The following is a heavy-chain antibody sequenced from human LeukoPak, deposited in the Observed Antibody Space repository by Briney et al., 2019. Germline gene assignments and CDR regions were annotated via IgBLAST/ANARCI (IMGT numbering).Heavy chain of an antibody. Sequence: GGSLRLSCAASEFTFSSYAMTWVRQAPGKGLEWVSGISAGGGTTYYADSVKGRFTISRDSSKKTVYLQMNSLRAEDTAVYYCAKDGSGWSHMYMDVWGKGTPVTVSS. CDR1: EFTFSSYA. CDR2: ISAGGGTT. J-gene: IGHJ6*03. V-gene: IGHV3-23*01. D-gene: IGHD6-19*01. CDR3: AKDGSGWSHMYMDV.